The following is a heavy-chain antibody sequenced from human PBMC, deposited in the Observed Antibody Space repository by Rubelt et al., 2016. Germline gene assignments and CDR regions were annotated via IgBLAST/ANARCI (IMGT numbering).Heavy chain of an antibody. D-gene: IGHD4-17*01. V-gene: IGHV4-34*01. J-gene: IGHJ4*02. CDR1: GGSFSGYY. Sequence: QVQLQQWGAGLLKPSETLSLTCAVYGGSFSGYYWSWIRQPPGKGLEWIGEINHSGSTNYNPSLKRRGTISVDTSKNQFSLKLSSVTAADTAVYYCARGDGPIQRSCYDYWGQGTLVTVSS. CDR2: INHSGST. CDR3: ARGDGPIQRSCYDY.